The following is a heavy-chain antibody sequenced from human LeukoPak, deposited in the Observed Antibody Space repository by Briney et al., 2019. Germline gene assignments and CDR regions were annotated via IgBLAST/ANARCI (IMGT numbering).Heavy chain of an antibody. CDR2: ISAQHGQT. J-gene: IGHJ4*02. D-gene: IGHD2-8*01. CDR3: AGSLGYCTSNVCYLKY. V-gene: IGHV1-18*04. CDR1: GYTFTYRY. Sequence: ASVKVSCKASGYTFTYRYLNWVRQVAGQGLEWMGWISAQHGQTEYAPNSQDRVTMTTDTYTNTAYMELRSLRSDDTAVYYCAGSLGYCTSNVCYLKYWGQGTLVTVSS.